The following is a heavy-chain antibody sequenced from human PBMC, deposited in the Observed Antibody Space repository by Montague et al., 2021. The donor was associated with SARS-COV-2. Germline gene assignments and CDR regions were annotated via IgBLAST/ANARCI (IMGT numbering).Heavy chain of an antibody. V-gene: IGHV4-59*13. CDR3: ARGGMYLSY. Sequence: SETLSLTCTVSADSITNNYWTWIRQYPGKGLEWIGHITYRGSTTYNPSLKSRVTTSIDTSKNQFSLILKSVTAADTAVYYCARGGMYLSYWGQGTLVTVSS. J-gene: IGHJ4*02. CDR1: ADSITNNY. CDR2: ITYRGST. D-gene: IGHD1-26*01.